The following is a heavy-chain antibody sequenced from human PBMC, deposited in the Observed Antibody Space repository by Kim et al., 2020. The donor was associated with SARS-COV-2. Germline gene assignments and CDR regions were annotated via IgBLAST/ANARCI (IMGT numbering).Heavy chain of an antibody. CDR1: GFTFSNAW. CDR3: TTDLGAWELLSSYYYYGMDV. CDR2: IKSKTDGGTT. V-gene: IGHV3-15*01. D-gene: IGHD1-26*01. J-gene: IGHJ6*02. Sequence: GGSLRLSCASSGFTFSNAWMSWVRQAPGKVLEWFGRIKSKTDGGTTDYAAPVKGRFTISRDDSKNTLYLQMNSLKTEDTAVYYCTTDLGAWELLSSYYYYGMDVWGQGNPVPVSS.